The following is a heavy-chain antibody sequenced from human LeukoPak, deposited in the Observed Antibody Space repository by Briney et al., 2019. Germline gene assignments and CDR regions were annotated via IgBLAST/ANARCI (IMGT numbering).Heavy chain of an antibody. CDR2: IYHSGCT. V-gene: IGHV4-38-2*01. J-gene: IGHJ5*02. D-gene: IGHD3/OR15-3a*01. CDR1: GYSISSGYY. Sequence: SETLSLTCAVSGYSISSGYYWGWIRQPPGKGLEWIGSIYHSGCTYYNPSLKSRVTISVDTSKNQFSLKLSSVTAADTAVYYCARQTDYDFWSGYYTGSCWFDPWGQGTLVTVSS. CDR3: ARQTDYDFWSGYYTGSCWFDP.